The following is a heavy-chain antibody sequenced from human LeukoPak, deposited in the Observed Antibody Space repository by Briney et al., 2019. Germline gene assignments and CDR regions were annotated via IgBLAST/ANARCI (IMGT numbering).Heavy chain of an antibody. J-gene: IGHJ6*02. D-gene: IGHD3-16*01. CDR1: GYTFTSYA. CDR2: ISAGNGNT. V-gene: IGHV1-3*01. Sequence: ASVKVSCKASGYTFTSYAIHWVRQAPGQRLEWMGWISAGNGNTKYSQNFQGRVTFISNTSATTAFMELSSLRSEDAAVYYCVTGILGDTADPQTYYYYGMDVWGQGTTVTVSS. CDR3: VTGILGDTADPQTYYYYGMDV.